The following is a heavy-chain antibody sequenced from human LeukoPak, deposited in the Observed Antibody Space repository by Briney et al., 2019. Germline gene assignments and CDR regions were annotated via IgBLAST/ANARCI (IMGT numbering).Heavy chain of an antibody. Sequence: GESLKISCKGSGYNFTDYWFAWVRQMPGKGLEWMGIIYPGDSDTRYSPSFQGQVTISADKSISTAYLQWSSLKASDTAMYYCARAPYDFWSGYSGDAFDIWGQGTMVTVSS. CDR2: IYPGDSDT. CDR1: GYNFTDYW. J-gene: IGHJ3*02. D-gene: IGHD3-3*01. V-gene: IGHV5-51*01. CDR3: ARAPYDFWSGYSGDAFDI.